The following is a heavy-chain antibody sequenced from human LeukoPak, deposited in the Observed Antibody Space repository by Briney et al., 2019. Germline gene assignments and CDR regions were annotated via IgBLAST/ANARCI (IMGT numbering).Heavy chain of an antibody. Sequence: ASVKVSCKASGYTFTSYDINWVRQATGQGLEWMGWMNPNSGNTGYAQKFQGRVTMTRNTSISTAYMELRSLRSDDTAVYYCARVRNYYDSSGYYLEAYYFDYWGQGTLVTVSS. V-gene: IGHV1-8*01. D-gene: IGHD3-22*01. CDR2: MNPNSGNT. CDR3: ARVRNYYDSSGYYLEAYYFDY. CDR1: GYTFTSYD. J-gene: IGHJ4*02.